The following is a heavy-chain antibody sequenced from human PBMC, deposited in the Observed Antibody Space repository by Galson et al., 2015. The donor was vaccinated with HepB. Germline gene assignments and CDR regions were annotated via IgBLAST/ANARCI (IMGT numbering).Heavy chain of an antibody. V-gene: IGHV3-21*01. CDR2: ISSSSSYI. D-gene: IGHD3-10*01. CDR3: ARDAPGSYDTWYFDL. J-gene: IGHJ2*01. CDR1: GFTFSSYS. Sequence: SLRLSCAASGFTFSSYSMNWVRQAPGKGLEWVSSISSSSSYIYYADSVKGRFTISRDNAKNSLYLQMNSLRAEDTAVYYCARDAPGSYDTWYFDLWGRGTLVTVSS.